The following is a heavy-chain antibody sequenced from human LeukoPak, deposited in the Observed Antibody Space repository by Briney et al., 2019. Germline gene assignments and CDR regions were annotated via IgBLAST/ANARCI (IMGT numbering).Heavy chain of an antibody. CDR3: ARASSRKYQLRDWFDP. CDR1: GGTFSSYA. CDR2: IIPIFGTA. Sequence: ASVKVSCKASGGTFSSYAISWVRQAPGQGLEWMGGIIPIFGTANYAQKFQGRVTITADESASTAYMELRSLRSEDTAVYYCARASSRKYQLRDWFDPWGQGTLVTVSS. J-gene: IGHJ5*02. V-gene: IGHV1-69*13. D-gene: IGHD2-2*01.